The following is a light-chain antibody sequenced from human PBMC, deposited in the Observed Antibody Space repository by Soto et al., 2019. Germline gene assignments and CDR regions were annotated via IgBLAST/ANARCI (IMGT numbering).Light chain of an antibody. CDR3: CSYAGSRTLGVV. CDR1: SSDVGSYNL. Sequence: QSVLTQPASVSGSPGQSITISCTGTSSDVGSYNLVSWYQQHPGKAPKLMIYEGSKRPSGVSNRFSGSKSGNTASLTSSGLQAEDDADYYCCSYAGSRTLGVVFGGGTKVTVL. J-gene: IGLJ2*01. CDR2: EGS. V-gene: IGLV2-23*01.